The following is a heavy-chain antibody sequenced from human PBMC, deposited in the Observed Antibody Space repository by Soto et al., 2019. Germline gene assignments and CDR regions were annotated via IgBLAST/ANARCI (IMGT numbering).Heavy chain of an antibody. CDR3: ASTVTNWFDP. D-gene: IGHD4-17*01. CDR1: GGSISSGGYY. CDR2: IYYSGST. Sequence: QVQLQESGPGLVKPSQTLSLTCTVSGGSISSGGYYWSWIRQHPGKGLEWIGYIYYSGSTYYNPSLKSRVXLXXDTSKNQFSLKLNSVTAADAAVYYCASTVTNWFDPWGQGTLVTVSS. J-gene: IGHJ5*02. V-gene: IGHV4-31*03.